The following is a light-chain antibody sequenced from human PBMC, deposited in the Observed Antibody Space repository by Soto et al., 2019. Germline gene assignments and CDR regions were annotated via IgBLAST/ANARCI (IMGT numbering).Light chain of an antibody. CDR2: DVS. V-gene: IGLV2-14*03. Sequence: QSVLTQPASVSGSPGQSIAISCTGTSSDVGGYNCVSWYQHHPGKVPQIMIYDVSSRPSGVSDRFSGSKSGNTASLTIFGLQAEDEADYYCSSYTSSNTYVFGTGTKVTVL. CDR3: SSYTSSNTYV. CDR1: SSDVGGYNC. J-gene: IGLJ1*01.